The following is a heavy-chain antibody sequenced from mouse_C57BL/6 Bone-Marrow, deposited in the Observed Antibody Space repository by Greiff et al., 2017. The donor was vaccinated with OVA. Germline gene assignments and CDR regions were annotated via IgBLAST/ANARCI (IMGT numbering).Heavy chain of an antibody. Sequence: QVHVKQSGAELVRPGTSVKMSCKASGYTFTNYWIGWAKQRPGHGLEWIGDIYPGGGYTNYNEKFKGKATLTADKSSSTAYMQFSSLTSEDSAIYYCARDYYGSSFYFDYWGQGTTLTVSS. CDR2: IYPGGGYT. V-gene: IGHV1-63*01. CDR3: ARDYYGSSFYFDY. D-gene: IGHD1-1*01. J-gene: IGHJ2*01. CDR1: GYTFTNYW.